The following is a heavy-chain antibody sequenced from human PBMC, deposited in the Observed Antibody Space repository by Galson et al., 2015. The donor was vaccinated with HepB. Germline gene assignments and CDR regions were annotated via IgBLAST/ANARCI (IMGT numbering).Heavy chain of an antibody. D-gene: IGHD6-19*01. CDR1: GFTFSSHG. Sequence: SLRLSCAASGFTFSSHGMSWVRQAPGKGLEWVSSISSSSSSIYYADSVKGRFTISRDNAKKSLYLQMNSLRAEDTAVYYCAREPRTYSSGYSNHQHWGQGTLVTVSS. CDR3: AREPRTYSSGYSNHQH. J-gene: IGHJ1*01. CDR2: ISSSSSSI. V-gene: IGHV3-21*01.